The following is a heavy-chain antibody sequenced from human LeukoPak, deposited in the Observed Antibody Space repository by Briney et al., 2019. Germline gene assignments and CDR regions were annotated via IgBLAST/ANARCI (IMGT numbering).Heavy chain of an antibody. V-gene: IGHV1-69*13. CDR1: GATFSSYA. CDR2: IIPIFGTA. Sequence: SVKVSCKASGATFSSYAISWVRQAPGQGLEWMGGIIPIFGTANYAQKFQGRVTITAGESTSTAYMELSSLRSEDTAVYYCARGAGTYDSSGYFDYWGQGTLVTVSS. D-gene: IGHD3-22*01. CDR3: ARGAGTYDSSGYFDY. J-gene: IGHJ4*02.